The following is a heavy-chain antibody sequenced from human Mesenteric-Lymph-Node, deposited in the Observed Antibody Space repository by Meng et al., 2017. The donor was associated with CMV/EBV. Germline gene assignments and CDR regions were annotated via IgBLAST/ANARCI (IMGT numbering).Heavy chain of an antibody. CDR3: ASLAIYSTGWSSDFDY. CDR1: GFISSSTYY. J-gene: IGHJ4*02. Sequence: GFISSSTYYWGWIRQPPGKGLGWIGTIYFSGSTYYNPSLKSRVTISVDTSKSQFSLKLNSVTAADTAVYYCASLAIYSTGWSSDFDYWGQGTLVTVSS. D-gene: IGHD6-19*01. V-gene: IGHV4-39*01. CDR2: IYFSGST.